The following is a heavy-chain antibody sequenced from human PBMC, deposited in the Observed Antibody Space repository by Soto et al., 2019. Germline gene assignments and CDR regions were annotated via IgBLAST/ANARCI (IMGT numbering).Heavy chain of an antibody. J-gene: IGHJ6*02. CDR2: INPSGGST. D-gene: IGHD4-17*01. V-gene: IGHV1-46*03. CDR1: GYTFTSYY. CDR3: AREGGEGMTTDV. Sequence: GASMKVSWKASGYTFTSYYMHWVRQAPGQGLEWMGIINPSGGSTSYAQKIQGRVTMTRDTSTSTVYMELSSLRSEDTAVYYCAREGGEGMTTDVWGQGTTVTVSS.